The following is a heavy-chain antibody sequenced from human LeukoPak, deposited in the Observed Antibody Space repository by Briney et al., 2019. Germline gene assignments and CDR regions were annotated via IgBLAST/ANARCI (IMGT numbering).Heavy chain of an antibody. V-gene: IGHV1-69*05. CDR2: IIPIFGTA. J-gene: IGHJ5*02. CDR3: ARARSPSSGYLLRDHNWFDP. CDR1: GGTFNSYA. D-gene: IGHD3-22*01. Sequence: GASVKVSCEASGGTFNSYAISWVRQAPGQGLEWMGGIIPIFGTANYAQKVQGRVTITTDESTTTAYMELSSLRSEDTAVYYCARARSPSSGYLLRDHNWFDPWGQGTLVTVSS.